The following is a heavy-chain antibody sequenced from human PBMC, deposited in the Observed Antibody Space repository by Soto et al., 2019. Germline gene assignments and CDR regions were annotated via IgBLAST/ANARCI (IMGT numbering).Heavy chain of an antibody. J-gene: IGHJ4*02. CDR3: AKEGGGVFADYPSSYFDY. V-gene: IGHV1-69*04. CDR2: IIPILGIA. Sequence: SVKVSCKASGGTFSSYTISWVRQAPGQGLEWMGRIIPILGIANYAQKFQGRVTITADKSTSTAYMELSSLRAEDTAVYYCAKEGGGVFADYPSSYFDYWGQGTLVTVSS. CDR1: GGTFSSYT. D-gene: IGHD4-17*01.